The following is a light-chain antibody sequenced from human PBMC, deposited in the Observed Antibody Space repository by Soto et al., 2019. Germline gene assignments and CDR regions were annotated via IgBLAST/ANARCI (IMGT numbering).Light chain of an antibody. CDR3: NSYTSSSTVA. V-gene: IGLV2-14*01. Sequence: QSALTQPASVSEXXXXSVXXXXTGTSXXVGGYDYVSWYQQHPGKAPQLLIYDVSIRPSGVSDRFSGSKSGNTASLTISGLQDEDEADYYCNSYTSSSTVAFGGGTKVTVL. CDR1: SXXVGGYDY. J-gene: IGLJ2*01. CDR2: DVS.